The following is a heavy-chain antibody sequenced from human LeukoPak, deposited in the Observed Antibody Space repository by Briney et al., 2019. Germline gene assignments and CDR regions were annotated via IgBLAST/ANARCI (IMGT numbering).Heavy chain of an antibody. CDR2: VNPNTGGT. Sequence: ASVKVSCKASGYTFTDSYIHWERQAPGQGLEWMGWVNPNTGGTNYAPSFHGRVAMTRDTSISTAYMELRGLKSDDAAVYYCARALLSSRTLGPGGYFDHWGQGALVSVSS. CDR1: GYTFTDSY. J-gene: IGHJ4*02. CDR3: ARALLSSRTLGPGGYFDH. V-gene: IGHV1-2*02. D-gene: IGHD2-15*01.